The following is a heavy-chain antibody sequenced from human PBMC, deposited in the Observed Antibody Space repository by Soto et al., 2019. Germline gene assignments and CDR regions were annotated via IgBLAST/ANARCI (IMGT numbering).Heavy chain of an antibody. J-gene: IGHJ3*02. CDR2: IYYSGST. Sequence: TLSLTCTVCGGSISSGGFYWSWIRQPPGKGLEWIGYIYYSGSTYYNPSLKSRVTISVDTSKNQFSLKLSSVTAADTAVYYCARHNKDYGDYVSTFDIWGQGTMVTVSS. CDR3: ARHNKDYGDYVSTFDI. D-gene: IGHD4-17*01. V-gene: IGHV4-31*03. CDR1: GGSISSGGFY.